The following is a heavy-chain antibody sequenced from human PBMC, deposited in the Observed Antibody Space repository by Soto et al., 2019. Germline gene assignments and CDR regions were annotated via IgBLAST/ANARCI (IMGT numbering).Heavy chain of an antibody. CDR3: TTASIAARRFSYYYYGMDV. CDR2: IKSKTDGGTT. J-gene: IGHJ6*02. V-gene: IGHV3-15*01. Sequence: PGGSLRLSCAASGFTFSNAWMSWVRQAPGKGLEWVGRIKSKTDGGTTDYAAPVKGRFTISRDDSKNTLYLQMNSLKTEDTAVYYCTTASIAARRFSYYYYGMDVWGQGTTVTVS. D-gene: IGHD6-6*01. CDR1: GFTFSNAW.